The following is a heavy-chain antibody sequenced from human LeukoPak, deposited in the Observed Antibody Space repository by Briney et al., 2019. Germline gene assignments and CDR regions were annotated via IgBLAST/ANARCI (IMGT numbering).Heavy chain of an antibody. J-gene: IGHJ4*02. V-gene: IGHV4-34*01. CDR3: ARGRRVLRYFDWLLNDY. Sequence: SETLSLTCAVYGGSFSGYYWSWNRQPPGKGLEWIGEINHSGSTNYNPSLKSRVTISVDTSKNQFSLKLSSVTAADTAVYYCARGRRVLRYFDWLLNDYWGQGTLVTVSS. D-gene: IGHD3-9*01. CDR1: GGSFSGYY. CDR2: INHSGST.